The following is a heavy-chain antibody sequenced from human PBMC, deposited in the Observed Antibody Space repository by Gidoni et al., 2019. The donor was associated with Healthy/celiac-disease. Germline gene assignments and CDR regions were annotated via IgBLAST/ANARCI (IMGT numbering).Heavy chain of an antibody. CDR2: IKSKTDGGTT. D-gene: IGHD5-18*01. Sequence: EVQLVESGGGLVKPGGSLRLSCAASGFTFSNAWMSWVRQAPGKGLEWVGRIKSKTDGGTTDYAAPVKGRFTISRDDSKNTLYLQMNSLKTEDTAVYYCTTGERGYSYGWIYYYYGMDVWGQGTTVTVSS. J-gene: IGHJ6*02. V-gene: IGHV3-15*01. CDR3: TTGERGYSYGWIYYYYGMDV. CDR1: GFTFSNAW.